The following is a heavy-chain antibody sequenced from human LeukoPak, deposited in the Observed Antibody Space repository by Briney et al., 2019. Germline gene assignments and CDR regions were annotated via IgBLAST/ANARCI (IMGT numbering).Heavy chain of an antibody. CDR3: AISMDYSDTSASDP. CDR1: GFTFSSYA. J-gene: IGHJ5*02. V-gene: IGHV3-30-3*01. CDR2: ISYDGSNK. D-gene: IGHD3-22*01. Sequence: GRSLRLSCAASGFTFSSYAMHWVRQAPGKGLEWVAVISYDGSNKYYADSVKGRFTISRDNSKNTLYLQMNSLRAEDTAVYYCAISMDYSDTSASDPWGQGTLVTVSS.